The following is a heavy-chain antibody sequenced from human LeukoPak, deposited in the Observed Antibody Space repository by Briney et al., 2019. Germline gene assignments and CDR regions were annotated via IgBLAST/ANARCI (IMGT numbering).Heavy chain of an antibody. CDR3: ARDRGGSSGAFDI. D-gene: IGHD2-15*01. Sequence: SETLSLTCTLSGGSISSYYWSWIRQPPGKGLEWIGYIYYSGSTNYNPSLKSRVTISVDTSKNQFSLKLSSVTAADTAVYYCARDRGGSSGAFDIWGQGTMVTVSS. J-gene: IGHJ3*02. CDR2: IYYSGST. CDR1: GGSISSYY. V-gene: IGHV4-59*01.